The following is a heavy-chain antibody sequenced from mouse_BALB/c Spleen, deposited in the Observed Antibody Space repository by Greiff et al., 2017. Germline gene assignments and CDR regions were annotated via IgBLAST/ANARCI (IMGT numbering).Heavy chain of an antibody. CDR3: ARDHGYDEGYYAMDY. Sequence: EVKLMESGGGLVKPGGSLKLSCAASGFTFSDYYMYWVRQTPEKRLEWVATISDGGSYTYYPDSVKGRFTIYRDNAKNNLYLQMSSLTSEDTAMYYCARDHGYDEGYYAMDYWGQGTSVTVSS. D-gene: IGHD2-2*01. J-gene: IGHJ4*01. V-gene: IGHV5-4*02. CDR2: ISDGGSYT. CDR1: GFTFSDYY.